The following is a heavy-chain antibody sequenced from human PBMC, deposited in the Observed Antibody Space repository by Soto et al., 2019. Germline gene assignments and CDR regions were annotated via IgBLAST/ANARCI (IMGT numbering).Heavy chain of an antibody. CDR3: AKPYGSALNYYYAMDV. D-gene: IGHD3-10*01. Sequence: QVQLVESGGGVVQPGRSLRLSCATSGFTFSSYGMHWVRQAPGKGLEWVAVISYDERTKYYADSVKGRLTISRDNSKDKVYLQMDSLRVEDTAVYYCAKPYGSALNYYYAMDVWGQGTTVTVSS. CDR1: GFTFSSYG. CDR2: ISYDERTK. J-gene: IGHJ6*02. V-gene: IGHV3-30*18.